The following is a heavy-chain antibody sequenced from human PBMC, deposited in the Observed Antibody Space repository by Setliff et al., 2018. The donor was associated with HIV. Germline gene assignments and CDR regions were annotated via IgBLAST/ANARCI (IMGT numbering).Heavy chain of an antibody. CDR2: IYHTGST. CDR1: GYSISSGYY. D-gene: IGHD3-10*01. J-gene: IGHJ5*02. CDR3: ARLGDYGSGGWFDP. V-gene: IGHV4-38-2*01. Sequence: LSLTCVVSGYSISSGYYWGWIRQPPGKGLEWIGSIYHTGSTYYNPSLKSRVTISVDTSKNQFSLKLSSVTAADTAVFYCARLGDYGSGGWFDPWGQGTLVTVPQ.